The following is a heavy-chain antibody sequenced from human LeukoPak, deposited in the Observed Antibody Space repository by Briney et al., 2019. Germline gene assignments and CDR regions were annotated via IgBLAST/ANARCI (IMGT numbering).Heavy chain of an antibody. CDR1: GFTFSSYT. CDR3: AKDGAYYGSGSYLFPDY. CDR2: ISGSGDNT. J-gene: IGHJ4*02. D-gene: IGHD3-10*01. V-gene: IGHV3-23*01. Sequence: GGSLRLSCAASGFTFSSYTLNWVRQAPGKGLEWVSGISGSGDNTYYADSVKGRFTISRDNSKNTLYLQMNSLRAEDTAVYYCAKDGAYYGSGSYLFPDYWGQGTLVTVSS.